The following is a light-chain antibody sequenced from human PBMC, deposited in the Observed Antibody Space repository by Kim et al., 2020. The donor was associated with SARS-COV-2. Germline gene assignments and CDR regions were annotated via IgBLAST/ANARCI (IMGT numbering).Light chain of an antibody. J-gene: IGLJ1*01. CDR3: ASFRIGDTYV. CDR1: NSDIGAYNF. Sequence: GNAFTISCTETNSDIGAYNFVSWYQQNPGEAPKLIIYDVSKRPSGLSNRFSGSKSANAASLTISGLRADDESVYYCASFRIGDTYVFGTGTKVTVL. V-gene: IGLV2-14*03. CDR2: DVS.